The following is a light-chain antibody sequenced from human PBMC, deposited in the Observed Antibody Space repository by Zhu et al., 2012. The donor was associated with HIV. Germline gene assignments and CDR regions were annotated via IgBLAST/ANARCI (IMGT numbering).Light chain of an antibody. CDR1: EPIKSN. Sequence: DLHLTQSPSFLSASVGDRVTITCRASEPIKSNLAWYQQKPGKAPNLLIYDASTLQSGVPSTFSGSGSGTEFTLTISSLQPEDFAIYYCQQLNTYPLFTFGPGTKVNIK. CDR2: DAS. CDR3: QQLNTYPLFT. V-gene: IGKV1-9*01. J-gene: IGKJ3*01.